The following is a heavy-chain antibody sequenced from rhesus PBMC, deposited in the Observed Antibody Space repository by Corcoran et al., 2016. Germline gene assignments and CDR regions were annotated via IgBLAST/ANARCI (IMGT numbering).Heavy chain of an antibody. J-gene: IGHJ4*01. D-gene: IGHD2-27*01. CDR3: AICDGIFDY. CDR2: ISGSSGST. Sequence: QVQLQESGPGLVKPSETLSLTCAVSGGSVSSSNWWSWIRQPPGKGLEWIGYISGSSGSTYYNPSLKSRVTISTDTSKNQFSLKLSSVTAADTAVYYCAICDGIFDYWGQGVLVTVSS. V-gene: IGHV4-65*01. CDR1: GGSVSSSNW.